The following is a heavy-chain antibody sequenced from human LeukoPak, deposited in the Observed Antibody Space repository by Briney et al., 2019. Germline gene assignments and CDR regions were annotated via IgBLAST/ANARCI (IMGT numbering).Heavy chain of an antibody. V-gene: IGHV3-66*01. Sequence: HPGGSLRLSCAASGFSVNTNYMTWARQAPGKGLEWVSVLYSGGGAYYADSVKDRFTISRDYSQNTLLLQMNSLRAEDTALYYCARGKTSDDIVEDAFDIWGQGTMVAVSS. J-gene: IGHJ3*02. CDR1: GFSVNTNY. D-gene: IGHD2-15*01. CDR2: LYSGGGA. CDR3: ARGKTSDDIVEDAFDI.